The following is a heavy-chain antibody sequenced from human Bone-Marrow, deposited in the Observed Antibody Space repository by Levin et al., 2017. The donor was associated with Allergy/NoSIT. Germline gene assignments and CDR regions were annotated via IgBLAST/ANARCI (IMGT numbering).Heavy chain of an antibody. J-gene: IGHJ6*02. CDR3: ARAGVGINRYYYYGMEV. Sequence: TASETLSLTCAVSGGSITSYWWTWVRQPPGKGLEWIGNVYYSGTTKYNPSLKSRVTISVDTSKNQFSLNLTSVTAADTAVYYCARAGVGINRYYYYGMEVWGQGTTVTVSS. D-gene: IGHD3-3*01. V-gene: IGHV4-59*01. CDR1: GGSITSYW. CDR2: VYYSGTT.